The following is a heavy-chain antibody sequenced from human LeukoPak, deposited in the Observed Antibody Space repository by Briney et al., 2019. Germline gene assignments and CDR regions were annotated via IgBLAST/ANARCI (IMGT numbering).Heavy chain of an antibody. CDR2: IYYSGST. Sequence: GSLRLSCAASGFTFSSYAMSWVRQPPGKGLEWIGSIYYSGSTYYNPSLKSRVTISVDTSKNQFSLKLSSVTAADTAVYYCASLYGSGSYPGAFDIWGQGTMVTVSS. J-gene: IGHJ3*02. V-gene: IGHV4-38-2*01. CDR1: GFTFSSYA. CDR3: ASLYGSGSYPGAFDI. D-gene: IGHD3-10*01.